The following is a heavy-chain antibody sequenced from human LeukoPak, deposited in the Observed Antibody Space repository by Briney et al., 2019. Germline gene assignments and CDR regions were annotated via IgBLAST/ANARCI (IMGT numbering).Heavy chain of an antibody. Sequence: GGSLRLSCAASGFTFSSSGMHWVRQAPGKGLEWVAFIDYDGRNAFYADSVKGRFTISRDNSKNTLYLQMNSLRPEDTAIYYCSIFEITLIVVLNSWGQGTLVTVSS. CDR2: IDYDGRNA. J-gene: IGHJ4*02. CDR1: GFTFSSSG. V-gene: IGHV3-30*02. CDR3: SIFEITLIVVLNS. D-gene: IGHD3-22*01.